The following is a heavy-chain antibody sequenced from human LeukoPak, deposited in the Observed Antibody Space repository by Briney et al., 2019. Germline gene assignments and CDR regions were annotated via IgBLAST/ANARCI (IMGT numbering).Heavy chain of an antibody. CDR1: GFTFSSYV. D-gene: IGHD5-12*01. J-gene: IGHJ4*02. CDR3: AKARRGYSGYGAGDY. V-gene: IGHV3-30*04. Sequence: SGGSLRLSCAASGFTFSSYVMHWVRQAPGKGLEWVAIISYDGSNEYYADSVKGRFTISRDNSKNTLYLQMNSLRAEDTAVYYCAKARRGYSGYGAGDYWGQGTLVTVSS. CDR2: ISYDGSNE.